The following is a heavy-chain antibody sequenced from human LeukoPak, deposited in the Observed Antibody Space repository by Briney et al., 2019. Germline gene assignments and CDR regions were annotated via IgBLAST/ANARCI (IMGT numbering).Heavy chain of an antibody. V-gene: IGHV3-23*01. CDR3: AKDRPSPGYSSGWYDYFDY. D-gene: IGHD6-19*01. Sequence: SCKASGGTFSTYAISWVRQAPGKGLEWVSAISGSGGSTYYADSVKGRFTISRDNSKNTLYLQMNSLRAEDTAVYYCAKDRPSPGYSSGWYDYFDYWGQGTLVTVSS. CDR2: ISGSGGST. J-gene: IGHJ4*02. CDR1: GGTFSTYA.